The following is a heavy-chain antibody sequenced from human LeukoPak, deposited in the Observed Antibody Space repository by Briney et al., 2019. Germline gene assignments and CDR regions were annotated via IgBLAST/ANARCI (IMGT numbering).Heavy chain of an antibody. V-gene: IGHV4-59*08. J-gene: IGHJ4*02. Sequence: SETLSLTCTVSGGSISRYYWSWIRQPPGTGLEWIGYISYSGSTNYNPSLKSRVTISVDTSKNQFSLKLNSVTATDTAVYYCARHSGSYYDNYDYWGQGTLVTVSS. CDR2: ISYSGST. CDR3: ARHSGSYYDNYDY. CDR1: GGSISRYY. D-gene: IGHD1-26*01.